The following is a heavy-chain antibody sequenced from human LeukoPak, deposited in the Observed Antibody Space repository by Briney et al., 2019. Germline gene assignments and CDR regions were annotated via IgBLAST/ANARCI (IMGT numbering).Heavy chain of an antibody. CDR2: LRITVHRRPA. CDR1: GFNFANYG. CDR3: TRAGGYDFWIDC. Sequence: GGSLRLSCPTFGFNFANYGVSWFRQAPGHGLEWVGFLRITVHRRPAEYAASVEGRFNISREDFKSIAYLQMNSMKTDGTAVYYCTRAGGYDFWIDCCGQGRLVADCS. D-gene: IGHD3-3*01. V-gene: IGHV3-49*03. J-gene: IGHJ4*02.